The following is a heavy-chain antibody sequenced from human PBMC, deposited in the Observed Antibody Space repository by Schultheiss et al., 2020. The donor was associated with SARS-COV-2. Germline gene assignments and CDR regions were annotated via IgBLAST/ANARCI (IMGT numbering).Heavy chain of an antibody. J-gene: IGHJ6*02. Sequence: SETLSLTCAVSGASIESRNWWSWIRQPPGKGLEWIGYIYYSGSTNYNPSLKSRVTISVDTSKNQFSLKLSSVTAADTAVYYCARGRTRIAARPAYYYYGMDVWGQGTTVTVSS. D-gene: IGHD6-6*01. CDR1: GASIESRNW. CDR2: IYYSGST. CDR3: ARGRTRIAARPAYYYYGMDV. V-gene: IGHV4-59*08.